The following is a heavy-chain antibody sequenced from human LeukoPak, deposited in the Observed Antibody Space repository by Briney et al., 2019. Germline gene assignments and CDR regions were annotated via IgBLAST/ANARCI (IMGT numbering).Heavy chain of an antibody. CDR2: IYTSGST. CDR3: ATTGGPYSYGYSMDV. J-gene: IGHJ6*02. D-gene: IGHD5-18*01. V-gene: IGHV4-4*07. Sequence: SETLSLTCTVSGGSISSYHWSWIRQPAGKGLEWIGRIYTSGSTNYNPSLKSRVTMSVDTSKNQFSLKLSSVTAADTAVYYCATTGGPYSYGYSMDVWGQGTTVTVSS. CDR1: GGSISSYH.